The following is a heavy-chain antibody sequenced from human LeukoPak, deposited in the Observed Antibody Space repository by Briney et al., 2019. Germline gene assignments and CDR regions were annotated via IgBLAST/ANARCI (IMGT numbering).Heavy chain of an antibody. CDR2: IKQDGSEK. D-gene: IGHD3-10*01. V-gene: IGHV3-7*01. CDR1: GFTFSTYW. Sequence: PVGSLRLSCAASGFTFSTYWMSWVRQAPGKGLEWVANIKQDGSEKYYVDSVKGRFTISRDNAKNSLYLQMNSLRAEDTAVYYCARPSLQLWFGELLWGQGTLVTVSS. J-gene: IGHJ4*02. CDR3: ARPSLQLWFGELL.